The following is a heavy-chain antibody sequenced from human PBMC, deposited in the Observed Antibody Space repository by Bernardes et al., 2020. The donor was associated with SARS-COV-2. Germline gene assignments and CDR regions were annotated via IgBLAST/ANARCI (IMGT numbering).Heavy chain of an antibody. J-gene: IGHJ6*02. CDR3: ATEPAVLRGYGMDV. CDR1: GYTLTELS. V-gene: IGHV1-24*01. CDR2: FDPEDGET. D-gene: IGHD3-10*01. Sequence: ASVKVSCKVSGYTLTELSMHWVRQAPGKGLEWMGGFDPEDGETIYAQKFQGRVTMTEDTSTDTAYMELSSLRSEDTAVYYCATEPAVLRGYGMDVWGQGTTVTVSS.